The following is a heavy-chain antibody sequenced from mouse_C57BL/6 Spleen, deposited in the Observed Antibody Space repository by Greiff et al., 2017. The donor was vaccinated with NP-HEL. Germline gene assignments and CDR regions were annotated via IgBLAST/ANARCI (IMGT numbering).Heavy chain of an antibody. Sequence: EVHLVESGGGLVKPGGSLKLSCAASGFTFSDYGMHWVRQAPEKGLEWVAYISSGSSTIYYADTVKGRFTISRDNAKNTLFLQMTSLRSEDTAMYYCASGLTGTAWFAYWGQGTLVTVSA. J-gene: IGHJ3*01. D-gene: IGHD4-1*01. CDR3: ASGLTGTAWFAY. CDR2: ISSGSSTI. V-gene: IGHV5-17*01. CDR1: GFTFSDYG.